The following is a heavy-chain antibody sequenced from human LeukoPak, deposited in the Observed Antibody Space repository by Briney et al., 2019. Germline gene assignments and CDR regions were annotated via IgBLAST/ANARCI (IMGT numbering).Heavy chain of an antibody. CDR3: AREYSGSYYNG. J-gene: IGHJ4*02. Sequence: ASVKVSCKASGYTFTGYYRHWVRQAPGQGREWMGWINPNRGGTNYAQKFQGRVTMTRDTSISTAYMELSRLRSDDTAVYYCAREYSGSYYNGWGQGTLVTVSS. CDR2: INPNRGGT. V-gene: IGHV1-2*02. CDR1: GYTFTGYY. D-gene: IGHD1-26*01.